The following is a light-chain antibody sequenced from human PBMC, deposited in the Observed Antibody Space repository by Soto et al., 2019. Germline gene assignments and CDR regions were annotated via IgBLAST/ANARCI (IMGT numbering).Light chain of an antibody. V-gene: IGKV1-5*01. CDR3: QQYNRYPYT. CDR2: DAS. Sequence: EIQMTQSPSTLSASVGDRVTITCRASQSISSWLAWYQQIPGKAPKLLIYDASSLESGVPSRFSGSGSGTEFTLTISSLQPDDFATYYCQQYNRYPYTFGQGTKLEIK. J-gene: IGKJ2*01. CDR1: QSISSW.